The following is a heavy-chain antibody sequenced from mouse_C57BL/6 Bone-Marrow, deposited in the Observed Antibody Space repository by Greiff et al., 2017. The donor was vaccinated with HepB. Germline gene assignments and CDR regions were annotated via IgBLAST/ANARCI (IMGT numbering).Heavy chain of an antibody. CDR1: GYTFTSYW. Sequence: VQLQQSGTVLARPGASVKMSCKTSGYTFTSYWMHWVKQRPGQGLEWIGAIYPGNSDTSYNQKFKGKAKLTAVTSASTAYMELSSLTNEDSAVYYCTRGRFRNYYGSPYYYAMDYWGQGTSVTVSS. V-gene: IGHV1-5*01. D-gene: IGHD1-1*01. J-gene: IGHJ4*01. CDR2: IYPGNSDT. CDR3: TRGRFRNYYGSPYYYAMDY.